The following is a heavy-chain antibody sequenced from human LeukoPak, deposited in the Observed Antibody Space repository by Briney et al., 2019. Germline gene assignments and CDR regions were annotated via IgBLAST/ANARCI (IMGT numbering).Heavy chain of an antibody. V-gene: IGHV3-30*01. CDR3: ARVLRGGYNYFDY. D-gene: IGHD5-24*01. Sequence: PGGSLRLSCAASGFTFSSYAMHWVRQAPGKGLEWVAVISHDGSNKYYADSVKGRFTISRDNSKNTLYLQMNSLRAEDTAVYYCARVLRGGYNYFDYWGQGTLVTVSS. CDR2: ISHDGSNK. J-gene: IGHJ4*02. CDR1: GFTFSSYA.